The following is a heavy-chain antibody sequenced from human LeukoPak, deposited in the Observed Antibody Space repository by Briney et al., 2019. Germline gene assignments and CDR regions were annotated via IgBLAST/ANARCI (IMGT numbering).Heavy chain of an antibody. CDR1: GFTFSSYS. V-gene: IGHV3-21*01. CDR3: ARGPMKSSSWFDY. Sequence: GGSLRLSCAASGFTFSSYSMNWVRQAPGKGLEWVSSISSSSSYIYYADSVKGRFTISRDNAKNSLYLQMNSLRAEDTAVYYCARGPMKSSSWFDYWGQGTLVTVSS. D-gene: IGHD6-13*01. J-gene: IGHJ4*02. CDR2: ISSSSSYI.